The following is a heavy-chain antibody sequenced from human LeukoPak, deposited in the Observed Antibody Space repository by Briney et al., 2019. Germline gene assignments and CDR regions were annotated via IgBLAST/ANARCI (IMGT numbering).Heavy chain of an antibody. V-gene: IGHV4-38-2*02. CDR1: GYSISSGYY. Sequence: SETLSLTCTVSGYSISSGYYWGWIRQPPGKGLEWIANIYHSGNTYYNPSLKSRVTISVDTSRNQFSLKLSSVTAADTAVYYCARVEQLALDYWGQGTLVTVSS. J-gene: IGHJ4*02. D-gene: IGHD6-13*01. CDR2: IYHSGNT. CDR3: ARVEQLALDY.